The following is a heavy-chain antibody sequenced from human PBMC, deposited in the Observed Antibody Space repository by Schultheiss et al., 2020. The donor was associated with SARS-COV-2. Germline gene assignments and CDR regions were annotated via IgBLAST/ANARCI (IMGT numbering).Heavy chain of an antibody. CDR2: ISAYNGNT. D-gene: IGHD3-22*01. Sequence: GESLKISCKASGYIFASYGISWVRQAPGQGLEWMGWISAYNGNTNYAQKLQGRVTMTTDTSTSTAYMELRSLRSDDTAVYYCASQQENDSSFDYWGQGTLVTVSS. CDR1: GYIFASYG. J-gene: IGHJ4*02. V-gene: IGHV1-18*01. CDR3: ASQQENDSSFDY.